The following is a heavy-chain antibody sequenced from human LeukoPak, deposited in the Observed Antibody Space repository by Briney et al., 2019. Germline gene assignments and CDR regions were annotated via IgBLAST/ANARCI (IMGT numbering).Heavy chain of an antibody. V-gene: IGHV3-23*01. D-gene: IGHD3-22*01. Sequence: GGSLRLSCAASGFTFSSYVMTWVRQAPGKGLEWVSGISGRGGSRYYADSVKGRFTLSRDNSKNTLYLQMNGLRAEDTAVYYCAKHYSDGITRYFDLWGRGTLVTVSS. CDR3: AKHYSDGITRYFDL. CDR2: ISGRGGSR. CDR1: GFTFSSYV. J-gene: IGHJ2*01.